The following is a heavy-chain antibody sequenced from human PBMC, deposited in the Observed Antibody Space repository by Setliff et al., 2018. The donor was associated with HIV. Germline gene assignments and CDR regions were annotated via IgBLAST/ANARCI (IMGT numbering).Heavy chain of an antibody. V-gene: IGHV4-61*09. J-gene: IGHJ4*02. CDR3: ARHRAVAGANYFDF. CDR1: GGSIGSGSHY. CDR2: IYTTGST. D-gene: IGHD6-19*01. Sequence: SETLSLTCTVSGGSIGSGSHYWSWIRQPAGKGLEWIGHIYTTGSTNYNPSLKSRVTISADTSNNQFSLRLTSVTAADTAIYYCARHRAVAGANYFDFWGQGTLVTVSS.